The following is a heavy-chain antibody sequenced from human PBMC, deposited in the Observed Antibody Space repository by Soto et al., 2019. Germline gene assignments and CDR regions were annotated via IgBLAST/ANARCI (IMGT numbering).Heavy chain of an antibody. D-gene: IGHD3-10*01. Sequence: WSLRLSCAASGFTFSGYRMHWVRQAPGKGLVWVSRINSDGSSTDYADSVRGRFTISRDNAKNTLHLQMDSLRAEDTAVYYCARTNYHFDLWGQGTPVTVSS. CDR2: INSDGSST. J-gene: IGHJ4*02. V-gene: IGHV3-74*01. CDR3: ARTNYHFDL. CDR1: GFTFSGYR.